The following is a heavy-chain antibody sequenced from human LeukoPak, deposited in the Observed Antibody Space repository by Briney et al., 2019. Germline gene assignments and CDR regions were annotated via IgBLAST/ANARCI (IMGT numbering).Heavy chain of an antibody. J-gene: IGHJ6*03. CDR3: AATYYDILTGYQEIYRIPRRRVWANYYIDV. V-gene: IGHV4-34*01. CDR2: INLSGST. Sequence: SETLSLTCAVYGGSFRGYYWSWIRQPPGKGRKGIGEINLSGSTNYNPPLKSRVTISVDTSNNQSSLKLSAVTAADTAVYYRAATYYDILTGYQEIYRIPRRRVWANYYIDVWGKGTTVTVSS. CDR1: GGSFRGYY. D-gene: IGHD3-9*01.